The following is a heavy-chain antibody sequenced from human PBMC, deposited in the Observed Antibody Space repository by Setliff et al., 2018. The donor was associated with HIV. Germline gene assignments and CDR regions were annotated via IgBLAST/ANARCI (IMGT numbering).Heavy chain of an antibody. CDR2: MYYRGKT. Sequence: PSETLSLTCNVSGGSIRTASCYWGWLRQTPGKGLEWIGSMYYRGKTYYNPSLKSRVTISADTTATQLSLKLESVTAADTAVYFCARDAPMTTNAFDVWGPGTMDTVSS. CDR3: ARDAPMTTNAFDV. V-gene: IGHV4-39*02. CDR1: GGSIRTASCY. D-gene: IGHD4-17*01. J-gene: IGHJ3*01.